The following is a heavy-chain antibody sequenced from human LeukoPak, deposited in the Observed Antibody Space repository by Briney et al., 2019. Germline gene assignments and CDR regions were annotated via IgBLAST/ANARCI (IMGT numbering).Heavy chain of an antibody. V-gene: IGHV4-39*07. CDR3: ARDEVVRGVIWFDP. D-gene: IGHD3-10*01. Sequence: SETLSLTCTVSGGSISSSSYYWGWIRQPPGKGLEWIGSIYYSGSTYNNPSLKSRVTISVDTSKNQFSLKLSSVTAADTAVYYCARDEVVRGVIWFDPWGQGTLVTVSS. J-gene: IGHJ5*02. CDR1: GGSISSSSYY. CDR2: IYYSGST.